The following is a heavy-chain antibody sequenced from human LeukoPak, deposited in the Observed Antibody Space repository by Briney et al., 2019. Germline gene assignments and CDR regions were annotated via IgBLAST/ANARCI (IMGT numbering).Heavy chain of an antibody. J-gene: IGHJ3*02. CDR1: GFTFSRCT. V-gene: IGHV3-48*01. D-gene: IGHD2-2*01. Sequence: GGSLRLSCAASGFTFSRCTMNWVRQAPGKGLEWVSYISTGSDTTYYADSVRGRFTISRDNAKNSLYLQMNSLRAEDTAVYYCARAGIVVVPGAPDAFDIWGQGTVVTVSS. CDR3: ARAGIVVVPGAPDAFDI. CDR2: ISTGSDTT.